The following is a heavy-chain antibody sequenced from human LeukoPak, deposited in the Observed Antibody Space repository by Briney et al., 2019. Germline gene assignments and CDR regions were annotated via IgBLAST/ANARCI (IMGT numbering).Heavy chain of an antibody. V-gene: IGHV4-39*07. D-gene: IGHD2-15*01. CDR2: IYYSGST. CDR3: ARTLLGSGGEA. J-gene: IGHJ4*02. CDR1: GGSISSSSYY. Sequence: SETLSLTCTVSGGSISSSSYYWGWIRQPPGKGLEWIGSIYYSGSTYYNPSLKSRVTISVDTSKNQFSLKLSSVTAADTAVYYCARTLLGSGGEAWGQGTLVTVSS.